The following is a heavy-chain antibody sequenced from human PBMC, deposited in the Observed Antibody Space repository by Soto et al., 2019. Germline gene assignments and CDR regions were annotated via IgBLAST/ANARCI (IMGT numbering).Heavy chain of an antibody. CDR2: ISFDGSNK. J-gene: IGHJ4*02. CDR3: ANDGGFQSVTGWDIEW. D-gene: IGHD2-15*01. CDR1: GFTFSNNG. V-gene: IGHV3-30*18. Sequence: QVQLVESGGGMVQPGGSLRLSCSVSGFTFSNNGMHWVRQAPGKGLEWVAFISFDGSNKYYSDSAKGTFTISRDDSKSTAFMQMNRLRPVDTAAYFCANDGGFQSVTGWDIEWWGQGTLVSVSS.